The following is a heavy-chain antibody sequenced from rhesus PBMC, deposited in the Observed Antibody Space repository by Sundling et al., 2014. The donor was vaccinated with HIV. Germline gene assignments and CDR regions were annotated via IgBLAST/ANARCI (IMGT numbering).Heavy chain of an antibody. CDR3: ARTGGGRSPLDYYGLDS. Sequence: QVQLQESGPAVVKPSETLSLTCTVSGGSIRSSNWWHWIRQSPGKGLEWIGNIYGNGGSPEYNPSLKSRVTISKDTSKNQFSLKLSSVTAADTAVYFCARTGGGRSPLDYYGLDSWGQGVVVTVSS. D-gene: IGHD6-25*01. CDR1: GGSIRSSNW. J-gene: IGHJ6*01. CDR2: IYGNGGSP. V-gene: IGHV4-93*01.